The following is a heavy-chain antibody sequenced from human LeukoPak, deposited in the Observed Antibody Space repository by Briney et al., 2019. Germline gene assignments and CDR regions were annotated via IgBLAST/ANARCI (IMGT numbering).Heavy chain of an antibody. Sequence: GGSLRLSCAASGFTFSSYSMNWVRQAPGKGLEWVSSISSSSSYIYYADSVKGRFTISRDNAKNSLYLQMNSLRAEDTAVYYCARDQSGRSLWFGELSPRNWFDPWGLGTLVTVSS. D-gene: IGHD3-10*01. V-gene: IGHV3-21*01. J-gene: IGHJ5*02. CDR3: ARDQSGRSLWFGELSPRNWFDP. CDR2: ISSSSSYI. CDR1: GFTFSSYS.